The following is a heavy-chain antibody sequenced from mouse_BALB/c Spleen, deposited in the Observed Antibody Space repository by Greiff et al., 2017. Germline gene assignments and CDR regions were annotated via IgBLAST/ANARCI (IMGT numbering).Heavy chain of an antibody. CDR3: ARPAYYRYEGMDY. D-gene: IGHD2-14*01. Sequence: VQLQQSGAELVKPGASVKLSCTASGFNIKDTYMHWVKQRPEQGLEWIGRIDPANGNTKYDPKFQGKATITADTSSNTAYLQLSSLASEDTAVYYCARPAYYRYEGMDYWGQGTSVTVSS. CDR2: IDPANGNT. CDR1: GFNIKDTY. J-gene: IGHJ4*01. V-gene: IGHV14-3*02.